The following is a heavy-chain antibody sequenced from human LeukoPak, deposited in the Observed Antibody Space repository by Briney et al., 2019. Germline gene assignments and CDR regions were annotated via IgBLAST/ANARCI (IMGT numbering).Heavy chain of an antibody. CDR1: GFTFRDYA. V-gene: IGHV3-23*01. J-gene: IGHJ4*02. CDR3: AKAATYYYDSSGSNFDY. Sequence: PGGSLRLSCAASGFTFRDYAMSWVRQAPGKGLEWVSAISGSGGSTYYADSVKGRFTISRDNSKNTLYLQMNSLRAEDTAVYYCAKAATYYYDSSGSNFDYWGQGTLVTVSS. D-gene: IGHD3-22*01. CDR2: ISGSGGST.